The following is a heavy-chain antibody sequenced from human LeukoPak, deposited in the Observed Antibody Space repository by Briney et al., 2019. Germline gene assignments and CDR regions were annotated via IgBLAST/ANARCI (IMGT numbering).Heavy chain of an antibody. CDR3: ARDLISGPATHDS. CDR1: GFTVTNND. V-gene: IGHV3-66*01. CDR2: ITSGGST. D-gene: IGHD2-15*01. Sequence: GGSLRLSCTASGFTVTNNDMNWVRQAPGKGLEWVSVITSGGSTYFADSVKGRFTVSRDNSKNTLSPQMNSLRVEDTAVYYCARDLISGPATHDSWGQGALVTVSS. J-gene: IGHJ4*02.